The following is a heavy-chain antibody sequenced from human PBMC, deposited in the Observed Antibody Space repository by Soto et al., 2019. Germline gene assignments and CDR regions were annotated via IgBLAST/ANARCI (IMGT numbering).Heavy chain of an antibody. Sequence: PSETLSLTCAVYGGSFSGYYWSWIRQPPGKGLEWIGEINHSGSTNYNPSLKSRVTISVDTSKNQFSLKLSSVTAADTAVYYCARGPSGQLELRYFDYWGQGTLVTVSS. CDR1: GGSFSGYY. V-gene: IGHV4-34*01. J-gene: IGHJ4*02. CDR2: INHSGST. D-gene: IGHD1-7*01. CDR3: ARGPSGQLELRYFDY.